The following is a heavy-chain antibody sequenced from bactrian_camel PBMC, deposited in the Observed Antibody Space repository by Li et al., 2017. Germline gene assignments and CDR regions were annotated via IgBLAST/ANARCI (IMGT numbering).Heavy chain of an antibody. Sequence: HVQLVESGGGTVQAGESMRLSCTASGYTANMNCMGWFRQALGKEREAVATIRSDGRTSYADSVKGRFTISKDNAKNTLYLQMSSLRPEDTAMYYCAAGEDTVVAGDLRCALPDHVNWGQGTQVTVS. D-gene: IGHD6*01. J-gene: IGHJ4*01. V-gene: IGHV3S53*01. CDR1: GYTANMNC. CDR3: AAGEDTVVAGDLRCALPDHVN. CDR2: IRSDGRT.